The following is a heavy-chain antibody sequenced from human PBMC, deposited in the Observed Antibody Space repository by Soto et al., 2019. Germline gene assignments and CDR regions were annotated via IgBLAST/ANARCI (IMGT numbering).Heavy chain of an antibody. Sequence: GGSMRLSCAASGFTFSSYSMNWVRQAPGKGLEWVSSISSSSSYIYYADSVKGRFTISRDNAKNSLYLQMNSLRAEDTAVYYCARDVWRYYDSSGTLYFDFCGQGTLVTVYS. CDR2: ISSSSSYI. CDR3: ARDVWRYYDSSGTLYFDF. J-gene: IGHJ4*02. D-gene: IGHD3-22*01. CDR1: GFTFSSYS. V-gene: IGHV3-21*01.